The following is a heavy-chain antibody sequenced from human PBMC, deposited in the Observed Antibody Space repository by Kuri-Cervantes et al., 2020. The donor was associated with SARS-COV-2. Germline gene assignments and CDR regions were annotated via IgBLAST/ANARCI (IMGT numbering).Heavy chain of an antibody. D-gene: IGHD6-19*01. CDR1: GFTFSSYS. CDR2: ISSSSSYI. Sequence: GESLKISCAASGFTFSSYSMNWVRQAPGKGLEWVSSISSSSSYINYADSVKVRFTISRDNAKNSLYLQMNSLRAEDTAVYYCARDRICSGWYVGYYFDYWGQGTLVTVSS. CDR3: ARDRICSGWYVGYYFDY. V-gene: IGHV3-21*01. J-gene: IGHJ4*02.